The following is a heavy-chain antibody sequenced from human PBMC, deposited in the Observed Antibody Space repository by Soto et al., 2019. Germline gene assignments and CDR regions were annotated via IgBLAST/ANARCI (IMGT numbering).Heavy chain of an antibody. J-gene: IGHJ4*02. CDR1: GFTFSSYA. CDR2: ISGSGGST. D-gene: IGHD4-17*01. Sequence: QAGGSLRLSCAASGFTFSSYAMSWVRQAPGKGLEWVSAISGSGGSTYYADSVKGRFTISRDNSKNTLYLQMNSLRAEDTAVYYCARTGGPTVTGPHYWGQGTLVTVSS. CDR3: ARTGGPTVTGPHY. V-gene: IGHV3-23*01.